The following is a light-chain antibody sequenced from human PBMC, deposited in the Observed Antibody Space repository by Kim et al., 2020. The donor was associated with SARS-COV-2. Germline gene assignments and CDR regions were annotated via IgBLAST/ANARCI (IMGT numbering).Light chain of an antibody. CDR3: QVWDSLSDHPV. V-gene: IGLV3-21*04. CDR1: NIGSVS. Sequence: SYELTQPPSVSVAPGKSARIACGGDNIGSVSVHWYQQKPGQAPVLVIYYDTDRPSGIPERFSGSNSGNTATLTISRVEDGDEGDYYCQVWDSLSDHPVFGGGTQLTVL. CDR2: YDT. J-gene: IGLJ3*02.